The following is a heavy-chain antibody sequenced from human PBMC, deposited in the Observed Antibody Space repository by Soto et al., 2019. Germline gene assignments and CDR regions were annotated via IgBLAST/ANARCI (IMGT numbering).Heavy chain of an antibody. CDR3: ARLSKVVVAVYGMDV. J-gene: IGHJ6*02. CDR2: IYPGDSDT. V-gene: IGHV5-51*01. D-gene: IGHD2-15*01. Sequence: PGESLKISCKGSGYSFTSYWIGWVRQMPGKGLEWMGIIYPGDSDTRYSPSFQGQVTISADKSISTAYLQWSSLKASDTAMYYCARLSKVVVAVYGMDVWGQGTTVTVSS. CDR1: GYSFTSYW.